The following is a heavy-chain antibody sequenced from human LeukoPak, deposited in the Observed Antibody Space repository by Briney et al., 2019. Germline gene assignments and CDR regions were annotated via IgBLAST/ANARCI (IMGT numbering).Heavy chain of an antibody. CDR3: AKEYSSGWSYWYFDL. D-gene: IGHD6-19*01. J-gene: IGHJ2*01. CDR2: ISRHGSTK. Sequence: QAGGSLRLSCAASGFDFSDHGMHWVRQAPGKGLEWVAVISRHGSTKIYAASVKGRFTISRDNSKNTMYLQMDSLRPEDTAVYCAKEYSSGWSYWYFDLWGRGTLVTVSS. V-gene: IGHV3-30*18. CDR1: GFDFSDHG.